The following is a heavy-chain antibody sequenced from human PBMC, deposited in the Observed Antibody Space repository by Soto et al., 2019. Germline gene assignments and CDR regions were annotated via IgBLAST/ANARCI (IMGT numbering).Heavy chain of an antibody. Sequence: DVQLLESGGGLVQPEGSLRLSCAASGFTFSSYAMGWVRQGPGKGLEWVAVVSIGGSTYYADSVRGRFTISRDNSKNTLSLQMNSLTAEDTAVYFCAKRRGAGGHFDYWGQGALVTVSS. CDR3: AKRRGAGGHFDY. J-gene: IGHJ4*02. D-gene: IGHD2-15*01. CDR2: VSIGGST. V-gene: IGHV3-23*01. CDR1: GFTFSSYA.